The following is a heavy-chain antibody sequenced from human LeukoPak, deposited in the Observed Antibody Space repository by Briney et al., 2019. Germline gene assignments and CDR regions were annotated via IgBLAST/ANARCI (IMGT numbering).Heavy chain of an antibody. D-gene: IGHD6-19*01. Sequence: PSETLSLTCAVYGGSFSGYYWSWIRQPPGKGLEWIGEINHSGSTNYNSSLKSRVTISVDTSKNQFSLTLSSVTAADTAVYYCARDKRIAVAGTRCNWFDPWGQGTLVTVSS. J-gene: IGHJ5*02. CDR2: INHSGST. V-gene: IGHV4-34*01. CDR1: GGSFSGYY. CDR3: ARDKRIAVAGTRCNWFDP.